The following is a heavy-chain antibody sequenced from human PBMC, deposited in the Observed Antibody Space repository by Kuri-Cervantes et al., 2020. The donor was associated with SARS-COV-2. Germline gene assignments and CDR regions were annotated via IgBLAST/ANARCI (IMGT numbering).Heavy chain of an antibody. CDR3: ARDLRNDPFYESGSSVY. CDR1: GFTHNSYS. J-gene: IGHJ4*02. D-gene: IGHD3-3*01. CDR2: ISSSSSNI. V-gene: IGHV3-48*02. Sequence: GESLKISCAVSGFTHNSYSMNWVRQTPGKGLEWVAYISSSSSNIYHADSVKGRFTISRDDAKNSLYLQMNSLRDEDTAVYYCARDLRNDPFYESGSSVYWGQGTLVTVSS.